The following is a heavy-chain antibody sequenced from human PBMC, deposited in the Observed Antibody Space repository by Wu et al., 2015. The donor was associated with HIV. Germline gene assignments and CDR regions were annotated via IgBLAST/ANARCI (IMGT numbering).Heavy chain of an antibody. CDR2: IIPLFGTA. CDR3: ARGFSSTWYDHFDL. CDR1: GGTFSSFS. Sequence: VQLVQSGAEVKKPGSSVKLSCKASGGTFSSFSINWVRQAPGQGLEWTGGIIPLFGTATYAQRFQGRATITSDESTSTAYMEVTGLTSEDTAVYYCARGFSSTWYDHFDLWGQGTLVTVSS. D-gene: IGHD6-13*01. V-gene: IGHV1-69*05. J-gene: IGHJ4*02.